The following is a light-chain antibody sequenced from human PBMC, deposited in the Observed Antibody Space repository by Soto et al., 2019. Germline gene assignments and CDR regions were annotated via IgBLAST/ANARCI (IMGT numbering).Light chain of an antibody. CDR1: QGISNN. Sequence: DIQMTQSPSSLSASVGDRVTITCRASQGISNNLAWYQQKPGKVPRLLIYGASTLQSGVPSRFRGSGSGTDFTLTISSLQPEDVATYYCQKYDSAPLTFGQGTKVEFK. V-gene: IGKV1-27*01. CDR2: GAS. J-gene: IGKJ1*01. CDR3: QKYDSAPLT.